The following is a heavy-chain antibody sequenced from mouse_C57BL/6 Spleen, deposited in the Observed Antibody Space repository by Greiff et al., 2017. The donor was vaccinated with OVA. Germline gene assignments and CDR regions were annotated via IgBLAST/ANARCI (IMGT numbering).Heavy chain of an antibody. J-gene: IGHJ2*01. CDR1: GYTFTDYY. CDR3: ARSHYGSSYYCFDY. D-gene: IGHD1-1*01. CDR2: IFPGSGST. V-gene: IGHV1-75*01. Sequence: VQRVESGPELVKPGASVKISCKASGYTFTDYYINWVKQRPGQGLEWIGWIFPGSGSTYYNEKFKGKATLTVDKSSSTAYMLLSSLTSEDSAVYFCARSHYGSSYYCFDYWGQGTTLTVSS.